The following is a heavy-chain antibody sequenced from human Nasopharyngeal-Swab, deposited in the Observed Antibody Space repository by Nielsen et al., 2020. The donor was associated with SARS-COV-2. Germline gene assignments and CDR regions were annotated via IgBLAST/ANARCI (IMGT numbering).Heavy chain of an antibody. D-gene: IGHD2-2*01. V-gene: IGHV3-30*04. Sequence: GESLKISCAASGFTFSSYAMHWVRQAPGKGLEWVAVISYDGSNKYYADSVKGRFTISRDNSKNTLYLQMNSLRAGDTAVYYCARGPDGVVVPAAILYWGQGTLVTVSS. CDR2: ISYDGSNK. CDR1: GFTFSSYA. CDR3: ARGPDGVVVPAAILY. J-gene: IGHJ4*02.